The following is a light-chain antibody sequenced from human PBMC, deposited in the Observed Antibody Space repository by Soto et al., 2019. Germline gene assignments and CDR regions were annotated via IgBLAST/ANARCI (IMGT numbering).Light chain of an antibody. V-gene: IGKV3-20*01. Sequence: EVVLTQSPVTLSLSPGERATLSSRASQSVSSPYLAWYQQKPGQPPRLLIYGASSRATDIPDRFIGSGSGTEFTLTIARLAPEDFAMYYCQQYGSSPFTFGPGTKVDI. CDR3: QQYGSSPFT. CDR1: QSVSSPY. J-gene: IGKJ3*01. CDR2: GAS.